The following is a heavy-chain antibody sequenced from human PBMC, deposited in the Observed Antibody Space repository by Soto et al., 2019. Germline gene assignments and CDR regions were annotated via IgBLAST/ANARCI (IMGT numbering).Heavy chain of an antibody. D-gene: IGHD3-16*01. CDR3: AGGGYYCYMDV. V-gene: IGHV4-4*02. CDR2: IHHSGST. Sequence: QVQLQESGPGLVKPSGTLSLTCAVSGGSVSISNWWSWVRQTPGKGLEWIGQIHHSGSTNYNPSLTSRVTISVDKSKNQFSLEMKSVTAADTAVYYCAGGGYYCYMDVWGKGTTVTVSS. J-gene: IGHJ6*03. CDR1: GGSVSISNW.